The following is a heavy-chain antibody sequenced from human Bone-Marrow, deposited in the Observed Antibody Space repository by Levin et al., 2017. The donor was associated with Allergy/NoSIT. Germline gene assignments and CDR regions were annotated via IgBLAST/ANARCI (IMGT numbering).Heavy chain of an antibody. Sequence: GGSLRLSCAASGFSFSIYAMHWVRQAPGKGLEWVAVISYDGSGQFYADSVKGRFTISRDNSKKMVYLQMNSLRDEDTALYYCARDGESRQAVCSGENCYSCYSDHWGQGALVTVSS. CDR3: ARDGESRQAVCSGENCYSCYSDH. D-gene: IGHD2-15*01. CDR2: ISYDGSGQ. V-gene: IGHV3-30*04. J-gene: IGHJ4*02. CDR1: GFSFSIYA.